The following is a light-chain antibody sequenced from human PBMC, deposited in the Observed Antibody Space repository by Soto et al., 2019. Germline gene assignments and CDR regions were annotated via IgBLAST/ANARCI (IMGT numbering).Light chain of an antibody. CDR2: AAS. V-gene: IGKV1-39*01. CDR3: QQSYSTPLLT. J-gene: IGKJ4*01. CDR1: QSLSNF. Sequence: DIQMTQSPSSLSASVGDRVTVACRASQSLSNFLNWYQQEPAKAPKLLIYAASSLQSGVPSRFSGSGSGTDFTLTISSLRPEDFATYYCQQSYSTPLLTFGGRTKVDIK.